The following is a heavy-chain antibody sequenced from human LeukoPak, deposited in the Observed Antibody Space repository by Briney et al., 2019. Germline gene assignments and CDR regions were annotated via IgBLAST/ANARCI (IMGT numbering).Heavy chain of an antibody. CDR1: GYTFTSYG. CDR3: ARSCGGDCSRNWFDP. CDR2: ISAYNGNT. J-gene: IGHJ5*02. V-gene: IGHV1-18*01. Sequence: ASVKVSCKASGYTFTSYGISWVRQAPGQGLEWMGWISAYNGNTNYAQKLQGRVTMTTDTSTSTAYMELRSLRSDDTAVYYCARSCGGDCSRNWFDPWGQGTLVTVSS. D-gene: IGHD2-21*02.